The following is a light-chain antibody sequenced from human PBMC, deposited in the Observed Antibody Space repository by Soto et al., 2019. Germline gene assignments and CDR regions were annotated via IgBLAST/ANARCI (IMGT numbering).Light chain of an antibody. J-gene: IGLJ1*01. CDR1: SGHSSYA. CDR2: LNSDGSH. V-gene: IGLV4-69*01. Sequence: PVLTQSPSASASLGASVKLTCTLSSGHSSYAIAWHQQQPEKGPRYLMKLNSDGSHSKGDGIPDRFSGSSSGAERYLTISGLQSEDEADYYCQTWGTGIQVFGTGTKVTVL. CDR3: QTWGTGIQV.